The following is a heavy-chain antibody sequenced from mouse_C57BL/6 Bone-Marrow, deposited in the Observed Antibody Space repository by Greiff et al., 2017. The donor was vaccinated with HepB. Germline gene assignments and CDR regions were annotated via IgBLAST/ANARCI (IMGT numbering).Heavy chain of an antibody. Sequence: EVKLMESGGGLVKPGGSLKLSCAASGFTFSSYAMSWVRQTPEKRLEWVATISDGGSYTYYPDNVKGRFTISRDNAKNNLYLQMSHLKSEDTAMYYCARERTTVVATDYAMDYWGQGTSVTVSS. J-gene: IGHJ4*01. CDR3: ARERTTVVATDYAMDY. CDR1: GFTFSSYA. V-gene: IGHV5-4*01. D-gene: IGHD1-1*01. CDR2: ISDGGSYT.